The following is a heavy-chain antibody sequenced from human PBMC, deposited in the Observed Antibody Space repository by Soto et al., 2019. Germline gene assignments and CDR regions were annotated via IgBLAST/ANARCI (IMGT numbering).Heavy chain of an antibody. CDR2: INPSGGST. V-gene: IGHV1-46*01. CDR1: GYTFTSYY. D-gene: IGHD3-16*02. J-gene: IGHJ6*02. CDR3: ASSGDYVWGSYRLKYGMDV. Sequence: ASVKVSCKASGYTFTSYYMHWVRQAPGQGLEWMGIINPSGGSTSYAQKFQGRVTMTRDTSTSTVYMELSSLRSEDTAVYYCASSGDYVWGSYRLKYGMDVWGQGTTVTVSS.